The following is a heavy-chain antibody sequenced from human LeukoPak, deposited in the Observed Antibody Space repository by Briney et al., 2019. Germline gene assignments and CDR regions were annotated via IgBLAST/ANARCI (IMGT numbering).Heavy chain of an antibody. CDR3: ARGPPVDY. CDR2: IYYSGST. CDR1: GGSISSYY. J-gene: IGHJ4*02. Sequence: SETLSLTCTVSGGSISSYYWSWIRQPPGKGLEWIGYIYYSGSTNYNPSLKSRVTISVDTSKNQFSLKLSSVTAADTAVHYCARGPPVDYWGQGTLVTVSS. V-gene: IGHV4-59*01.